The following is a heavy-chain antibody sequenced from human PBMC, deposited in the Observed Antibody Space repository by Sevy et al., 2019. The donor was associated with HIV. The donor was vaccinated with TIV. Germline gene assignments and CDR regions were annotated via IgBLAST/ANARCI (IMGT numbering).Heavy chain of an antibody. D-gene: IGHD3-22*01. CDR3: ARGSSDLEGDY. CDR1: GFTFTSYS. V-gene: IGHV3-21*01. CDR2: ISRSRVYI. Sequence: WGSLRLSCAASGFTFTSYSMNWVRQAPGKGLEWVSSISRSRVYIYCADSVKGRFTISRDNTKNSLFLQMNSLRAEDTAVYYCARGSSDLEGDYWGQGTLVTVSS. J-gene: IGHJ4*02.